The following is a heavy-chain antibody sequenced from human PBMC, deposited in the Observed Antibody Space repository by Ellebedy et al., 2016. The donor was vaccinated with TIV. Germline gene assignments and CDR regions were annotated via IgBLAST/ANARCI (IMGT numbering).Heavy chain of an antibody. J-gene: IGHJ4*02. CDR2: INPNSGDK. CDR1: GYTFSDYY. Sequence: AASVKVSCKASGYTFSDYYMHWVRQAPGQGLEWMGWINPNSGDKNFAQKFQGRVTVTRDTSINTAYMELSRLRSDDTAVYYCAKAGLAVTTDYWGQGTLVTVSS. CDR3: AKAGLAVTTDY. D-gene: IGHD4-17*01. V-gene: IGHV1-2*02.